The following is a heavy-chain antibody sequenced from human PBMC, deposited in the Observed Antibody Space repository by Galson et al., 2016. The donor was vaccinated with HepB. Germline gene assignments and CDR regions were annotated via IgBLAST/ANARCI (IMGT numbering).Heavy chain of an antibody. V-gene: IGHV4-31*11. CDR1: GASISTGGFY. Sequence: TLSLTCAVSGASISTGGFYWSWVRQFPGKGLEWIGYIYNSETTYYNPSLKSRVIISGDTSKNQFSLKLSSATAADTAVYYCARDREIFGQFDYWGQGSLVTVSS. D-gene: IGHD3-3*01. CDR3: ARDREIFGQFDY. CDR2: IYNSETT. J-gene: IGHJ4*02.